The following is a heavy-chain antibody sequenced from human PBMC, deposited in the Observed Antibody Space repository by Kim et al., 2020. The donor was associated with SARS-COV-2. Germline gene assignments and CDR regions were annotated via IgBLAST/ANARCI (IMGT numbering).Heavy chain of an antibody. J-gene: IGHJ4*02. Sequence: GGSLRLSCAASGFTFSSYSMNWVRQAPGKGLEWVSYISSSSSTIYYADSVKGRFTISRDNAKNSLYLQMNSLRDEDTAVYYCASPYYGSGRRAGFDYWGQGTLVTVSS. D-gene: IGHD3-10*01. V-gene: IGHV3-48*02. CDR3: ASPYYGSGRRAGFDY. CDR1: GFTFSSYS. CDR2: ISSSSSTI.